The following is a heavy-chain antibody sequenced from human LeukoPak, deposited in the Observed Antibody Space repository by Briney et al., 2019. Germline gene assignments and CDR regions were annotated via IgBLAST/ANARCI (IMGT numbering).Heavy chain of an antibody. J-gene: IGHJ4*02. CDR1: GFTFTSHW. V-gene: IGHV3-7*01. CDR3: ARVATYCTNGVCYTRFDY. Sequence: PGGSLRLSCAASGFTFTSHWMSWVRQAPGKGLEWVARMNLDGSEKYYVDSVKGRFTISRDNAKTSLYLEMNSLRAEDTAVYYCARVATYCTNGVCYTRFDYWGQGTLVTVSS. CDR2: MNLDGSEK. D-gene: IGHD2-8*01.